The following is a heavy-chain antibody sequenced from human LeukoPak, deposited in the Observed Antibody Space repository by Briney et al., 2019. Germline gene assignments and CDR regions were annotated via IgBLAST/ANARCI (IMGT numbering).Heavy chain of an antibody. Sequence: SETLSLTCTVSGGSVSSGSYYWSWIRQPPGKGLEWIGYIYYSGSTNYNPSLKSRVTISVDTSKNQFSLKLSSVTAADTAVYYCARGTLDSSSWYVIFRDFGYWGQGTLVTVSS. CDR1: GGSVSSGSYY. D-gene: IGHD6-13*01. V-gene: IGHV4-61*01. CDR2: IYYSGST. J-gene: IGHJ4*02. CDR3: ARGTLDSSSWYVIFRDFGY.